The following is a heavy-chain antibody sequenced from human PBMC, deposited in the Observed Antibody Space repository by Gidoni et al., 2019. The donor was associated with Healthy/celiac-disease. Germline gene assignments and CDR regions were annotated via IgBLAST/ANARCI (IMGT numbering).Heavy chain of an antibody. D-gene: IGHD6-13*01. CDR1: GSTFTGYY. Sequence: QVQLVQSGAEVKKPGASVKVSCKASGSTFTGYYMHWVRQAPGQGLEWMGRINPNSGGSNYAQKFQGRVTMTRDTSISTAYMELSRLRSDDTAVYYCARDRFLIAAAGTSHWFDPWGQGTLVTVSS. V-gene: IGHV1-2*06. CDR3: ARDRFLIAAAGTSHWFDP. CDR2: INPNSGGS. J-gene: IGHJ5*02.